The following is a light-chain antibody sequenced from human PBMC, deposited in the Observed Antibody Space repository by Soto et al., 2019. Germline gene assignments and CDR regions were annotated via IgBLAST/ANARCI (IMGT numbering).Light chain of an antibody. CDR1: SRDIGLYNF. V-gene: IGLV2-14*01. CDR3: SSYTSAFTVV. CDR2: DVT. J-gene: IGLJ2*01. Sequence: QSALTQPASVSGSPGQSITISCTGTSRDIGLYNFVSWYQQHPLKAPKLMIYDVTHRPSGVSNRFSGSKSGNTASLTISGLQAEDEADYYCSSYTSAFTVVFGGGTKLTVL.